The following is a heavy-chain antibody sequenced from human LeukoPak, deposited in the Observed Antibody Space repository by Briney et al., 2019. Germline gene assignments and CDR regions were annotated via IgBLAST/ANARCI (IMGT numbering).Heavy chain of an antibody. V-gene: IGHV3-15*01. CDR2: IKSETDGGTT. J-gene: IGHJ4*02. CDR1: GFTFSNAW. Sequence: GGSLRLSCAASGFTFSNAWMSWVRQAPGKGLEWVGRIKSETDGGTTDYAAPVKGRFTISRDDSKNTLYLQMNSLKTEDTAVYYCTTDRIPPLSYFDYWGQGTLVTVSS. CDR3: TTDRIPPLSYFDY. D-gene: IGHD2-15*01.